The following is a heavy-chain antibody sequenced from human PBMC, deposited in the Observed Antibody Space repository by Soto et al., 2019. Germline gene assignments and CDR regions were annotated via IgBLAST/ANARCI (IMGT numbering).Heavy chain of an antibody. CDR1: VGSISSYY. CDR2: IYYSGST. V-gene: IGHV4-59*01. CDR3: ARMGVVVVADYYYGMDV. D-gene: IGHD2-15*01. Sequence: PSETLSLTCTVSVGSISSYYWSWIRQPPGKGLEWIGYIYYSGSTNYNPSLKSRVTISVDTSKNQFSLKLSSVTAADTAVYYCARMGVVVVADYYYGMDVWGQGTTVTVSS. J-gene: IGHJ6*02.